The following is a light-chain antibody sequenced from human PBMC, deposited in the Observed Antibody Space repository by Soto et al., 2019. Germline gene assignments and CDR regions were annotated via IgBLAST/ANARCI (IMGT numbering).Light chain of an antibody. CDR3: CSYAGSRIHYV. CDR1: SSDVGSYNL. J-gene: IGLJ1*01. V-gene: IGLV2-23*01. Sequence: ALTQPASVSGSPGQSITISCTGTSSDVGSYNLVSWYQQHPGKAPKLMIYEGSERPSGVSNRFSGSKSGNTASLTISGLQAEDEADYYCCSYAGSRIHYVFGTGTKVTVL. CDR2: EGS.